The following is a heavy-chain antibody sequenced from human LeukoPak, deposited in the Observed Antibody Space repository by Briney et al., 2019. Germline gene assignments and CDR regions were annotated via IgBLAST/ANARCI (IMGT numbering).Heavy chain of an antibody. CDR2: IYYSGST. V-gene: IGHV4-59*12. D-gene: IGHD3-10*01. J-gene: IGHJ4*02. Sequence: SETLSLTCTVSGGSISSYYWSWIRQPPGKGLEWIGYIYYSGSTNYNPSLKSRVTISVDRSKNQFSLKLSSVTAADTAVYYCARGDYYGSGSYGYWGQGTLVTVSS. CDR3: ARGDYYGSGSYGY. CDR1: GGSISSYY.